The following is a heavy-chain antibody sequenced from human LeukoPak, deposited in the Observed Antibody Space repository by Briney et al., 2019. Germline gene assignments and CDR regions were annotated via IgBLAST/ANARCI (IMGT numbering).Heavy chain of an antibody. D-gene: IGHD3-16*01. V-gene: IGHV1-2*02. CDR3: ARAYDYVLPHFDY. CDR2: IKTYSGGT. Sequence: GASVKVSCKASGYTFTDYYIHWVRQAPGXXXXXMGWIKTYSGGTNSPQQFQGRVTMTRDTSISTAYMELSRLGSDDTALYYCARAYDYVLPHFDYWGQGTLVTVSS. CDR1: GYTFTDYY. J-gene: IGHJ4*02.